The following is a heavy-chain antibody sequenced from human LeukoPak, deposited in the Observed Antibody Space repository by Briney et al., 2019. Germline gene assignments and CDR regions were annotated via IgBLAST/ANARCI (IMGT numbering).Heavy chain of an antibody. Sequence: GGSLRLSCAASGFTFSSYGMHWVRQAPGKGLEWVAFIRYDGSNKYYADSVKGRFTISRDNSKNTLYLQMNSLRAEDTAVYYCAKASSPYYGSGSYALYDYWGQGTLVTVSS. CDR3: AKASSPYYGSGSYALYDY. CDR2: IRYDGSNK. J-gene: IGHJ4*02. V-gene: IGHV3-30*02. D-gene: IGHD3-10*01. CDR1: GFTFSSYG.